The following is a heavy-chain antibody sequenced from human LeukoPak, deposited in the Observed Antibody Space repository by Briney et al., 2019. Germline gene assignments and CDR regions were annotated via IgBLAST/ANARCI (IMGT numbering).Heavy chain of an antibody. CDR2: INHSGST. V-gene: IGHV4-34*01. J-gene: IGHJ4*02. Sequence: EWIGEINHSGSTNYNPSLKSRVTISVDTSKNQFSLKLSSVTAADTAVYYCARATMIVVDYWGQGTLVTVSS. CDR3: ARATMIVVDY. D-gene: IGHD3-22*01.